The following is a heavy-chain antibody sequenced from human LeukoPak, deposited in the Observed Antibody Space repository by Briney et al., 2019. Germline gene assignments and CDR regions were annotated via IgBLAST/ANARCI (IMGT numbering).Heavy chain of an antibody. CDR3: ARISRYNYDFDY. J-gene: IGHJ4*02. CDR1: GFSLSNAKVG. D-gene: IGHD3-22*01. V-gene: IGHV2-26*01. Sequence: SGPTLVNPTETLTLTCTVSGFSLSNAKVGVSWLRQPPGKALEWLAHIFSNDEKSYNTSLKSRLTISKDTSKSQVVLTMTNMDPVDTATYYCARISRYNYDFDYWGQGTLVTVSS. CDR2: IFSNDEK.